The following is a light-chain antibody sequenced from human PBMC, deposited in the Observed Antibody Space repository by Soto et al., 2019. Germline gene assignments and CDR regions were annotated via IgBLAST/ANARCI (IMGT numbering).Light chain of an antibody. CDR2: DVN. Sequence: QSALTQPASVSGSPGQSIAISCIGTSSDVGAYNYVSWYQQHPGKAPKLVIYDVNNRPSGVSNRFSGSKSGNTASLTIYGLQAEDEADYYCGSYTTSGSVVFGGGTKLTVL. V-gene: IGLV2-14*03. CDR1: SSDVGAYNY. J-gene: IGLJ2*01. CDR3: GSYTTSGSVV.